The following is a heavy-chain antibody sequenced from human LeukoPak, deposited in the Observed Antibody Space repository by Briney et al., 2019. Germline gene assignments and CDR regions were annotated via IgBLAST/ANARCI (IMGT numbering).Heavy chain of an antibody. CDR2: ISSSSSTI. CDR3: VKVAKYYYGSETYYFFEH. V-gene: IGHV3-48*01. D-gene: IGHD3-10*01. J-gene: IGHJ4*02. Sequence: GGSLRLSCAASGFTFSSYSMNWVRQAPGKGLERVSYISSSSSTIYYADSVKGRFTISRDNAKNSLDLQMNSLRVEDTGIYYCVKVAKYYYGSETYYFFEHWGQGTPVTASS. CDR1: GFTFSSYS.